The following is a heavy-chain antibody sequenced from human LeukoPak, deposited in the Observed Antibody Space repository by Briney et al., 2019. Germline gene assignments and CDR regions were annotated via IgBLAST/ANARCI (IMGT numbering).Heavy chain of an antibody. CDR2: IYYSGST. D-gene: IGHD6-13*01. J-gene: IGHJ4*02. CDR3: ASLYSSSCRFEY. Sequence: SETLSLTCTVSGGSISSYYWTWIRQPPGKALEWIGYIYYSGSTNYNPSLKSRVTISLDKSKNQFSLELSSVTAADTAVYYCASLYSSSCRFEYWGQETLVTVSS. V-gene: IGHV4-59*01. CDR1: GGSISSYY.